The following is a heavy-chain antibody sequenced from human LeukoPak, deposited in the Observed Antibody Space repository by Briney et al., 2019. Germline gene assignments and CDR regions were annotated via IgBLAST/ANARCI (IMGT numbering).Heavy chain of an antibody. V-gene: IGHV3-23*01. D-gene: IGHD3-9*01. Sequence: GGSLRLSCAASGFTFSSYAMSWVRQAPGKGLEWVSAISGSGGSTYYADSVKGRFTLSRDNSKNTLYLQMNSLRAEDTAVYYCAKDPTYYDILTGYFWGVFDYWGQGTLVTVSS. CDR1: GFTFSSYA. CDR3: AKDPTYYDILTGYFWGVFDY. J-gene: IGHJ4*02. CDR2: ISGSGGST.